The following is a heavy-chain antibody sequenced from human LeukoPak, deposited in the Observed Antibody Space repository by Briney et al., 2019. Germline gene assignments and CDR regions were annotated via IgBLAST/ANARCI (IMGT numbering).Heavy chain of an antibody. J-gene: IGHJ4*02. CDR1: GFTLSSYG. CDR2: IRGSGVGT. CDR3: AKGMYYYDSRDLPDY. Sequence: GGSLRLSCAASGFTLSSYGTSWVRQAPGKGLEWVSTIRGSGVGTYYADSVKGRFTISRDNSKNTLYLQMNSLRVEDTAVYYCAKGMYYYDSRDLPDYWGQGTLVTVSS. D-gene: IGHD3-22*01. V-gene: IGHV3-23*01.